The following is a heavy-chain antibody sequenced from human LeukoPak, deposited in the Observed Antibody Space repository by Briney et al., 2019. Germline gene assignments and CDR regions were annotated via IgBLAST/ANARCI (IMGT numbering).Heavy chain of an antibody. Sequence: GGSLRLSCAASGFTFRDYWMHWVRLAPGKGLVWVSRIDNDGRKTTYADSVKGRFTISRDNAKNTLYLQMNSLRAEDTAVYYCAREWINSGSLTEYWGQGALVTVSS. D-gene: IGHD1-26*01. V-gene: IGHV3-74*01. CDR1: GFTFRDYW. CDR3: AREWINSGSLTEY. CDR2: IDNDGRKT. J-gene: IGHJ4*02.